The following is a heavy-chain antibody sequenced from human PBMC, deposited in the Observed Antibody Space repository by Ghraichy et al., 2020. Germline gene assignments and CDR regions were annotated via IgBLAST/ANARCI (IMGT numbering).Heavy chain of an antibody. CDR1: GLTVSTNY. J-gene: IGHJ3*02. V-gene: IGHV3-53*01. Sequence: LSLTCAASGLTVSTNYMNWVRQAPGKGLEWVALIFGGGGTKYADSVTGRFTISRDDYKNTVSLQMNGLRVDDTAVYYCARDRVGDGALDIWGQGKVVTVSS. D-gene: IGHD3-10*01. CDR3: ARDRVGDGALDI. CDR2: IFGGGGT.